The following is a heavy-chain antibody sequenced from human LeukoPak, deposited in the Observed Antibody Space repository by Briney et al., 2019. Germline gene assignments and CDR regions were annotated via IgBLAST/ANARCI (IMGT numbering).Heavy chain of an antibody. CDR2: IYHSGST. Sequence: PSETLSLTCAVSGGSISSGGYSWSWIRQPPGKGLEWIGYIYHSGSTNYNPSLKSRVTISVDTSKNQFSLKLSSVTAADTAVYYCARAGSWLQAYYFDYWGQGTLVTVSS. J-gene: IGHJ4*02. CDR3: ARAGSWLQAYYFDY. V-gene: IGHV4-30-2*01. CDR1: GGSISSGGYS. D-gene: IGHD1-26*01.